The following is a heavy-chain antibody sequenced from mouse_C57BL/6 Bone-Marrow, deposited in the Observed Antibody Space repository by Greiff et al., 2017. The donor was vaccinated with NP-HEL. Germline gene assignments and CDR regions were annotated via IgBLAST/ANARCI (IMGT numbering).Heavy chain of an antibody. J-gene: IGHJ3*01. CDR1: GYTFTSYG. Sequence: VMLVESGAELARPGASVKLSCKASGYTFTSYGISWVKQRTGQGLEWIGEIYPRSGNTYYNEKFKGKATLTAAKSSSTAYMELRSLTSEDSAVYFGARRLYYYGSSPFAYWGQGTLVTVSA. V-gene: IGHV1-81*01. D-gene: IGHD1-1*01. CDR2: IYPRSGNT. CDR3: ARRLYYYGSSPFAY.